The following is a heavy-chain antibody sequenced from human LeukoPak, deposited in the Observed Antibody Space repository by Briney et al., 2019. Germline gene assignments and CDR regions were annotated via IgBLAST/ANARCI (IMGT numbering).Heavy chain of an antibody. Sequence: GGSLRLSCAASGFTFSSYSMNGVREAPGKGLEWGSSISSSSSYIYYADSVQGRFTISRDNAKNSLYLQMNSLRAEDTAVYYCAREDVTGGFDYWGQGTLVTVSS. V-gene: IGHV3-21*01. CDR3: AREDVTGGFDY. D-gene: IGHD1-14*01. CDR2: ISSSSSYI. CDR1: GFTFSSYS. J-gene: IGHJ4*02.